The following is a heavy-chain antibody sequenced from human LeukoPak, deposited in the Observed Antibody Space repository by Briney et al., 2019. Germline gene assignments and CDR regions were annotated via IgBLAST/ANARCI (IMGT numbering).Heavy chain of an antibody. J-gene: IGHJ5*02. CDR1: GGTFSSYA. CDR2: IIPIFGTA. CDR3: VRDGYNYGSNWFDP. V-gene: IGHV1-69*01. Sequence: SVKVSCKASGGTFSSYAISWVRQAPGQGLEWMGGIIPIFGTANYAQKFQGRVTITADESTSTVYMELSSLRSEDTAVYYCVRDGYNYGSNWFDPWGQGTLVTVSS. D-gene: IGHD5-18*01.